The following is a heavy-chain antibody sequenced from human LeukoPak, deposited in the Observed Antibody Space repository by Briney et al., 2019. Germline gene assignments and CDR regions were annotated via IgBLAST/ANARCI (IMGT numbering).Heavy chain of an antibody. V-gene: IGHV3-21*01. CDR1: GFTFSSYS. CDR2: ISTSSTYI. D-gene: IGHD2-15*01. Sequence: PGGSLRLSCAASGFTFSSYSMNWVRQAPGKGLEWGSSISTSSTYIYYADSLKGRFTISRDNAKNSLYLQMNSLRAEDTAVYYCAREYCSGGGCPILYWGQGTLVTVSS. J-gene: IGHJ4*02. CDR3: AREYCSGGGCPILY.